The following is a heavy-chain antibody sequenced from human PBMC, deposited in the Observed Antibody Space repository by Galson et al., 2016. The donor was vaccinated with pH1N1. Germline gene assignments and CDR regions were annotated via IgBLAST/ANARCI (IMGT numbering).Heavy chain of an antibody. V-gene: IGHV3-30*02. D-gene: IGHD2-2*01. CDR2: IRYNGRDM. Sequence: SLRLSCAASGFTFDTFAMHWVRQAPGKGLEWVAFIRYNGRDMFYADSVKGRFRVSRDNSKNTLYLQMNSLRTEDTAIYYCAKVESSPVGLWGRGTLVVVSS. CDR1: GFTFDTFA. J-gene: IGHJ1*01. CDR3: AKVESSPVGL.